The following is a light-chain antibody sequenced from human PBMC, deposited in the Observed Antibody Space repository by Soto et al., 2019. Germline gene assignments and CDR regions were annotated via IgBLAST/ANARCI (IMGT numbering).Light chain of an antibody. CDR1: SSNIGAGYD. J-gene: IGLJ1*01. CDR3: QSYDNSLGGFYV. Sequence: QSVLTQPPSVSAAPGQRVTISCTGSSSNIGAGYDVHWYQQLPGRAPKLLIYANSNRPSGVPERFSGSRSGTSASLAITGLQAEDEADYSCQSYDNSLGGFYVFGTGTKVTVL. CDR2: ANS. V-gene: IGLV1-40*01.